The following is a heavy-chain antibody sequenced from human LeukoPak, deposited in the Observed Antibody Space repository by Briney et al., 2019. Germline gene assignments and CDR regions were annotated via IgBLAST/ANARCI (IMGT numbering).Heavy chain of an antibody. V-gene: IGHV3-30*02. CDR2: IRHDEANS. CDR1: GFTFSSYG. J-gene: IGHJ4*02. D-gene: IGHD6-6*01. Sequence: GGSLRLSCAASGFTFSSYGMHWVRQAPGKGLEWVAVIRHDEANSFYADSVQGRFTISRDTSKKLLYLQMNSLRVEDTAAYYCAKEYTPSSPLGELDSWGQGTLVTVSS. CDR3: AKEYTPSSPLGELDS.